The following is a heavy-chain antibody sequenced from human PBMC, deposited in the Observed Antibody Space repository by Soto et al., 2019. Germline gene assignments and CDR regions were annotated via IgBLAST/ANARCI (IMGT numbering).Heavy chain of an antibody. D-gene: IGHD1-1*01. Sequence: PSETLSLTCTVSGGSVSSANYYWNWIRQPPGKGLEWIGYIYYSGSTNYNPSLKSRVTISVDTSKNQFSLKLSSVTAADTAVYYCARDKENNEIRAFDIWGQGTMVTVSS. J-gene: IGHJ3*02. CDR2: IYYSGST. V-gene: IGHV4-61*01. CDR1: GGSVSSANYY. CDR3: ARDKENNEIRAFDI.